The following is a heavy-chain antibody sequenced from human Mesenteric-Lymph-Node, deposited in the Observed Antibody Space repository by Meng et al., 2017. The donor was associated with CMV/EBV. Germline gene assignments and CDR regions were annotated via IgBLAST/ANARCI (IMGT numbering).Heavy chain of an antibody. J-gene: IGHJ4*02. CDR1: GFTFSSYA. CDR2: IKSQIDGGAT. D-gene: IGHD3-16*02. CDR3: TTVSWWGVIVLPY. V-gene: IGHV3-15*01. Sequence: SGFTFSSYAMSWVRQAPGKGLEWVGRIKSQIDGGATDYAAPVKGRFTMSRDDSKNTLYLQMNSLKTEDTGVYYCTTVSWWGVIVLPYWGQGTLVTVSS.